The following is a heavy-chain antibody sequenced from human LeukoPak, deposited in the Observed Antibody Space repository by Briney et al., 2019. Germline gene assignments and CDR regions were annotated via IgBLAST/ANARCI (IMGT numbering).Heavy chain of an antibody. D-gene: IGHD3-3*01. Sequence: PGGSLRLSCAASGFTFSSYWMSWVRQAPGKGPEWVAHIKQDASQEDHVDSVKGRSTISRDNAKNSLYLQKNSLRAEDTAVYYCARGVVYPTWSGPHWSDYWGQGTLVTVSS. CDR2: IKQDASQE. CDR3: ARGVVYPTWSGPHWSDY. V-gene: IGHV3-7*01. CDR1: GFTFSSYW. J-gene: IGHJ4*02.